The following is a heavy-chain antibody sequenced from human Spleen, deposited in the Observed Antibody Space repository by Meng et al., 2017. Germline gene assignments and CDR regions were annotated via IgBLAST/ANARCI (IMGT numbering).Heavy chain of an antibody. CDR1: GFTLSSHW. J-gene: IGHJ4*02. Sequence: GESLKISCAASGFTLSSHWMHWVRQAPGRGLEWVSRVTSDGSDTSYADSVKGRFTISRDNAKKSLYLQMNSLRAEDTARYYCARDNGNDGYDYWGQGTVVTVSS. CDR2: VTSDGSDT. CDR3: ARDNGNDGYDY. V-gene: IGHV3-74*01. D-gene: IGHD1-20*01.